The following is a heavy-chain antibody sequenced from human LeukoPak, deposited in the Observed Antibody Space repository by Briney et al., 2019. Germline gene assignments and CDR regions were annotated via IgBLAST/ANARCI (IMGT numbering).Heavy chain of an antibody. J-gene: IGHJ4*02. CDR1: GFTFSSYG. CDR3: AKSVLLGVELGFDS. CDR2: ISYDGSNK. D-gene: IGHD3-16*01. V-gene: IGHV3-30*18. Sequence: PGGSLRLSCAASGFTFSSYGMHWVRQAPGKGLEWVAFISYDGSNKYYADSVKGRFTISRDSSKNTLYLQMNSLRAEDTAVYYCAKSVLLGVELGFDSWGQGTLVTVSS.